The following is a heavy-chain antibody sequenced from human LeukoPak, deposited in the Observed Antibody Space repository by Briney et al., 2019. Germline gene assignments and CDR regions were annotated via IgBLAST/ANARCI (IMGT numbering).Heavy chain of an antibody. Sequence: GGSLRLSCAASGFTFSSYAMSWVRQAPGKGREWVSAISGSGGSTYYADSVKGRLTISRDNSKNTLYLQMNSLRAEDTAVYYCAKGELLSSHFDYWGQGTLVTVSS. CDR1: GFTFSSYA. CDR2: ISGSGGST. D-gene: IGHD3-10*01. V-gene: IGHV3-23*01. CDR3: AKGELLSSHFDY. J-gene: IGHJ4*02.